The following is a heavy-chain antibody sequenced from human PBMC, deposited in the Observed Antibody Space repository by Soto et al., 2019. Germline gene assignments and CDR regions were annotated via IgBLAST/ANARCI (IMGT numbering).Heavy chain of an antibody. CDR2: IYYSGST. D-gene: IGHD3-3*01. V-gene: IGHV4-30-4*01. CDR3: ARVRVPTIFGVAAYYYYGMDV. Sequence: PSETLSLTCTVSGGSISSGDYYWSWIRQPPGKGLEWIGYIYYSGSTYYNPSLKSRVTISVDTSKNQFSLKLSSVTAADTAVYYCARVRVPTIFGVAAYYYYGMDVWGQGTTVTVSS. J-gene: IGHJ6*02. CDR1: GGSISSGDYY.